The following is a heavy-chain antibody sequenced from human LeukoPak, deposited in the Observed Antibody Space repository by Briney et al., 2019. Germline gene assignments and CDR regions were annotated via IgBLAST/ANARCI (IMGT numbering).Heavy chain of an antibody. CDR3: ARVRVNYYGSGSYLYYFDY. CDR1: GGSISSGSYY. CDR2: IYTSGST. J-gene: IGHJ4*02. Sequence: PSETLSLTCTVSGGSISSGSYYWRWIRQPAGKGLEWIGRIYTSGSTNYNPSLKSRVTISVDTSKNQFSLKLSSVTAADTAVYYCARVRVNYYGSGSYLYYFDYWGQGTLVIVSS. D-gene: IGHD3-10*01. V-gene: IGHV4-61*02.